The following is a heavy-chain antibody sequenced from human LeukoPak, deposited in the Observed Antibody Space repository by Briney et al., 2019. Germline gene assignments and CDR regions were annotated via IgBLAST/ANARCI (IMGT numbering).Heavy chain of an antibody. J-gene: IGHJ4*02. CDR2: ISGSGGST. Sequence: GSLRLSCAASGFTFSSYAMSWVRQAPGKGLEWVSTISGSGGSTYYADSVKGRFIISRDNSKNTLYLQMKSLRAEDTAVYYCATSRQWLVRYFDYWGQGTLATVSS. CDR3: ATSRQWLVRYFDY. CDR1: GFTFSSYA. V-gene: IGHV3-23*01. D-gene: IGHD6-19*01.